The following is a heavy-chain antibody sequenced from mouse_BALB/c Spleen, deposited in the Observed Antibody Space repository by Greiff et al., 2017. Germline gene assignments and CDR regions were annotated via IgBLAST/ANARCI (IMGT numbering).Heavy chain of an antibody. CDR2: INPGSGGT. Sequence: VKLQESGAELVRPGTSVKVSCKASGYAFTNYLIEWVKQRPGQGLEWIGVINPGSGGTNYNEKFKGKATLTADKSSSTAYMQLSSLTSDDSAVYFCARSTMVTTYAMDYWGQGTSVTVSS. J-gene: IGHJ4*01. CDR3: ARSTMVTTYAMDY. D-gene: IGHD2-1*01. V-gene: IGHV1-54*01. CDR1: GYAFTNYL.